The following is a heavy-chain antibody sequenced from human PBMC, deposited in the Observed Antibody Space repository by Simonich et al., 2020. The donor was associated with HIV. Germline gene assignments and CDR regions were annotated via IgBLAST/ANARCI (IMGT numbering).Heavy chain of an antibody. J-gene: IGHJ4*02. CDR1: GGSFSGYY. CDR3: ARRHPTTVTTPYFDY. Sequence: QVQLQQWGAGLLKPSETLSLTCAVYGGSFSGYYWSWIRQPPGKGLEWIGEINHSGSTNHNPPLKSRVTISVDTSKNQFSLKLSSVTAADTAVYYCARRHPTTVTTPYFDYWGQGTLVTVSS. CDR2: INHSGST. D-gene: IGHD4-17*01. V-gene: IGHV4-34*01.